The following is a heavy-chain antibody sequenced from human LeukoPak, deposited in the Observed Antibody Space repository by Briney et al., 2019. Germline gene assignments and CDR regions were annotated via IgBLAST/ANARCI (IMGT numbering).Heavy chain of an antibody. Sequence: VASVKVSCKASGYIFTRYYMHWVRQAPGQGLEWMGWINPNSGGTNYAQKFQGRVTMTRDTSISTAYMELSRLRSDDTAVYYCARRSLLYYYDSSGYFDYWGQGTLVTVSS. D-gene: IGHD3-22*01. CDR2: INPNSGGT. V-gene: IGHV1-2*02. J-gene: IGHJ4*02. CDR3: ARRSLLYYYDSSGYFDY. CDR1: GYIFTRYY.